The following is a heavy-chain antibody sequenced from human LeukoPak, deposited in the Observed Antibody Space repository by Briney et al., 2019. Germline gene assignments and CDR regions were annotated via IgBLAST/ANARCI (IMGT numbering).Heavy chain of an antibody. CDR1: GVSINTGTYY. D-gene: IGHD3-22*01. CDR2: IHYSGRT. CDR3: APGNSGYYFI. J-gene: IGHJ4*02. V-gene: IGHV4-39*07. Sequence: PSETLSLTCTVSGVSINTGTYYWAWIRQPPGKGLEWIGSIHYSGRTHYKPSLKGRGTISVDTSKNQFSLKLDSVTAADTAVYYCAPGNSGYYFIWGQGTLVTVSS.